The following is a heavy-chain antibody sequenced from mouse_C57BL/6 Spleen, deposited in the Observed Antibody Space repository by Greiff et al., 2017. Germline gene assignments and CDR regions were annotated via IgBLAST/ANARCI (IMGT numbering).Heavy chain of an antibody. CDR2: ISSGSSTI. V-gene: IGHV5-17*01. D-gene: IGHD2-3*01. CDR3: ARSGYYLSYFDY. J-gene: IGHJ2*01. Sequence: DVKLVESGGGLVKPGGSLKLSCAASGFTFSDYGMHWVRQAPEKGLEWVAYISSGSSTIYYADTVKGRFTISRDNAKNTLFLQMTSLRSEDTAMYYCARSGYYLSYFDYWGQGTTLTVSS. CDR1: GFTFSDYG.